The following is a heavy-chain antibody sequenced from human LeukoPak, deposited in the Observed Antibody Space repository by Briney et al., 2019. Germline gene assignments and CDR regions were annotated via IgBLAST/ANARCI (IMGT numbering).Heavy chain of an antibody. V-gene: IGHV1-2*06. CDR2: INPNSGGT. CDR1: GYTFTGYY. CDR3: ARDPQRGYSYGYFDY. Sequence: ASVKVSCKASGYTFTGYYMHWVRQAPGQGLEWMGRINPNSGGTNYAQKFQGRVTMTRDTSISTAYMELSRLRPDDTAVYYCARDPQRGYSYGYFDYWGQGTLVTVSS. D-gene: IGHD5-18*01. J-gene: IGHJ4*02.